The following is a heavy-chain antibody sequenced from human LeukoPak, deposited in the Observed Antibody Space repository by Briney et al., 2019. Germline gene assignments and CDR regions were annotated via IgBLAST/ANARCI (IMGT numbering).Heavy chain of an antibody. CDR1: GGSISSYY. J-gene: IGHJ4*02. CDR2: IYTSGST. D-gene: IGHD6-13*01. Sequence: SETLSLTCTVSGGSISSYYWSWIRQPAGKRLEWIGRIYTSGSTNYNPSLKSRVTMSVDTSKNQFSLKLSSVTAADTAVYYCARDQYSSSWYERYFDYWGQGTLVTVSS. V-gene: IGHV4-4*07. CDR3: ARDQYSSSWYERYFDY.